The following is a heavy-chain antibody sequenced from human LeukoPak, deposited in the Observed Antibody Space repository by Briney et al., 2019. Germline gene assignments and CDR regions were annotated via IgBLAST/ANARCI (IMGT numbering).Heavy chain of an antibody. Sequence: SETLSLTCTVSGGSISSYYWSWIRQPPGKGLEWIGYIYTSGSTNYNPSLKSRVTISVDTSKNQFSLKLSSVTAAYTAVYYCARPSPDIVGVPASMGGGKNWFDPWGQGTLVTVSS. V-gene: IGHV4-4*09. CDR2: IYTSGST. J-gene: IGHJ5*02. CDR3: ARPSPDIVGVPASMGGGKNWFDP. D-gene: IGHD2-2*01. CDR1: GGSISSYY.